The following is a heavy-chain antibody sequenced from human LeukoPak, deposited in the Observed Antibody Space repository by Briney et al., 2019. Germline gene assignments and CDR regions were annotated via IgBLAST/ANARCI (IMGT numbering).Heavy chain of an antibody. D-gene: IGHD6-13*01. CDR3: ARDLTLGRPGYSSSRGWFDP. CDR1: GYTFTNSG. Sequence: ASVKVSCKASGYTFTNSGISWVRQAPGQGLEWMGWVSAYDGNTNYAQKLQGRLTMITDRSTSTAYMELSSLRSEDTAVYYCARDLTLGRPGYSSSRGWFDPWGQGTLVTVSS. CDR2: VSAYDGNT. J-gene: IGHJ5*02. V-gene: IGHV1-18*01.